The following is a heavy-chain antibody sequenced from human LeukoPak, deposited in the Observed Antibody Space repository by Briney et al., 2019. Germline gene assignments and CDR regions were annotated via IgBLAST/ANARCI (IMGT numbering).Heavy chain of an antibody. D-gene: IGHD6-13*01. CDR3: ARAVRGSSSWYWGIDY. CDR1: GFTFSSYA. V-gene: IGHV3-30-3*01. CDR2: ISYDGSNK. Sequence: PGGSLRLSCAASGFTFSSYAMHWVRQAPGKGLEWVAVISYDGSNKYYADSVKGRFTISRDNSKNTLYLQMNSLRAEDTAVYYCARAVRGSSSWYWGIDYWGQGTLATVSS. J-gene: IGHJ4*02.